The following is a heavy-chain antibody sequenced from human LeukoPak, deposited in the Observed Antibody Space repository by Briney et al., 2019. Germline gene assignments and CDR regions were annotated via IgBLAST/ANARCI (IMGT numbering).Heavy chain of an antibody. Sequence: GGSLRLSCAASGVSLSSYWMHWVRQAPGKGLVWVSRVNGDGSSTNYADSVKGRFTISRDNAKNTLYLQMNRLRAEDTVVYYCAKAATGTRNAFDIWGQGTMVTVSS. D-gene: IGHD6-13*01. CDR3: AKAATGTRNAFDI. CDR1: GVSLSSYW. V-gene: IGHV3-74*01. J-gene: IGHJ3*02. CDR2: VNGDGSST.